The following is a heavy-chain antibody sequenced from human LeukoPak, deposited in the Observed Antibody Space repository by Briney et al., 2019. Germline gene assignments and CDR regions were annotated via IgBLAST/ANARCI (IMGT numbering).Heavy chain of an antibody. V-gene: IGHV4-30-2*01. CDR1: GGSISSGGYY. D-gene: IGHD2-2*01. CDR3: ARGYCSSTSCYHYFDY. J-gene: IGHJ4*02. Sequence: KPSETLSLTCTVSGGSISSGGYYWSWIRQPPGKGLEWIGYIYHSGSTYYNPSLKSRVTISVDRSKNQFSLKLSSVTAADTAVYYCARGYCSSTSCYHYFDYWGQGTLVTVSS. CDR2: IYHSGST.